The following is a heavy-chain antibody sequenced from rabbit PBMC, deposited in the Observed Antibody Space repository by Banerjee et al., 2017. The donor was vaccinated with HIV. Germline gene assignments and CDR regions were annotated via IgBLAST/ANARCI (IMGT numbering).Heavy chain of an antibody. J-gene: IGHJ4*01. CDR2: INTSSGNT. D-gene: IGHD4-1*01. V-gene: IGHV1S40*01. CDR1: GFSFSNKYV. CDR3: ASDGNGWGGDNL. Sequence: QSLEESGGDLVKPGASLTLTCTASGFSFSNKYVMCWVRQAPGKGLEWIACINTSSGNTVYASWAKGRFTISKTSSTTVTLQMTSLTAADTATYFCASDGNGWGGDNLWGQGTLVTVS.